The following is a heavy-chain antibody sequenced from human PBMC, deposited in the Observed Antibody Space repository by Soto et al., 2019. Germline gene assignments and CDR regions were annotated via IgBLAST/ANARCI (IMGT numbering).Heavy chain of an antibody. CDR3: AREAAVWVTGTGTGPSMSDYYGMEV. CDR1: GFTFSSYA. V-gene: IGHV3-30-3*01. J-gene: IGHJ6*02. D-gene: IGHD1-7*01. CDR2: ISYAGSNK. Sequence: QVQLVESGGGVVQPGRSLRLSCAASGFTFSSYAMHWVRQAPGKGLEWVAVISYAGSNKYYAYSVKGRFTISRDNSKNTLYLQMNSLRAEDTAVYSCAREAAVWVTGTGTGPSMSDYYGMEVWGQGPTVTVSS.